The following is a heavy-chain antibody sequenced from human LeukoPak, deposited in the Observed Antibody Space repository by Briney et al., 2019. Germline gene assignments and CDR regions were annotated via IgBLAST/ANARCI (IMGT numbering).Heavy chain of an antibody. V-gene: IGHV4-59*01. D-gene: IGHD3-22*01. CDR2: IYYSGST. J-gene: IGHJ4*02. Sequence: SETLSPTCTVSGGSISSYYWSWIRQPPGKGLEWIGYIYYSGSTNYNPSLKSRVTISVDTSKNQFSLKLSSVTAADTAVYYCASGSEEGYANYYDSSGYYLYFDYWGQGTLVTVSS. CDR1: GGSISSYY. CDR3: ASGSEEGYANYYDSSGYYLYFDY.